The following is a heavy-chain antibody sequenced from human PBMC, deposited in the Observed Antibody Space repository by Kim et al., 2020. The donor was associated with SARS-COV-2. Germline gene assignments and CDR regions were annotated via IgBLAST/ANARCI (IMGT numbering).Heavy chain of an antibody. CDR1: DYSVRTGYY. CDR2: IYQNGNT. J-gene: IGHJ4*02. D-gene: IGHD1-26*01. Sequence: SETLSLTCSASDYSVRTGYYWGWIRQAPGKGLEWIATIYQNGNTYYNPSLKDRVTIAVDMSKSQFSLKLNSVTDADTAVFHCAADNHVWYRFDYWGRGAAVTVSS. CDR3: AADNHVWYRFDY. V-gene: IGHV4-38-2*02.